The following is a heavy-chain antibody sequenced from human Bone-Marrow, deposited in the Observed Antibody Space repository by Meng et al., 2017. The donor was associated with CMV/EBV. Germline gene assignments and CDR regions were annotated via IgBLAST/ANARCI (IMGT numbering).Heavy chain of an antibody. CDR1: GYTFTGYY. J-gene: IGHJ4*02. CDR3: ARDLRKGLRRGSYDYFDY. Sequence: ASVKVSCKASGYTFTGYYMHWVRQAPGQGLEWMGWINPNSGGTNYAQKFQGRVTMTRDTSISTAYMELSRLRSDDTAVHYCARDLRKGLRRGSYDYFDYWGQGTLVTVSS. V-gene: IGHV1-2*02. D-gene: IGHD1-26*01. CDR2: INPNSGGT.